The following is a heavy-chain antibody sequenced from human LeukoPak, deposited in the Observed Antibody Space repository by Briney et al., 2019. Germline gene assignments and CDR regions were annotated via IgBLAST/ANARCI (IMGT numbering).Heavy chain of an antibody. V-gene: IGHV3-15*07. Sequence: GGSLRLSCAASGFTFTNAWMNWVRQAPGKGLEWVGRIESKADGETIDYAAPVKGRFTFSRDDSKNMLYLQMNSLKSEDTAVYYCSTLTSRGLSDSWGQGTLVTVSS. CDR3: STLTSRGLSDS. J-gene: IGHJ4*02. CDR2: IESKADGETI. CDR1: GFTFTNAW. D-gene: IGHD1-20*01.